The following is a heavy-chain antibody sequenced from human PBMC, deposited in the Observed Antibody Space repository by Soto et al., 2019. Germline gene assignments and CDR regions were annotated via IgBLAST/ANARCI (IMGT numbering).Heavy chain of an antibody. CDR2: INHSGST. CDR3: ARDGNYCSGGSCYSIDAFDI. D-gene: IGHD2-15*01. CDR1: GGSFSGYY. J-gene: IGHJ3*02. V-gene: IGHV4-34*01. Sequence: PSETLSLTCAVYGGSFSGYYWSWIRQPPGKGLEWIGEINHSGSTNYNPSLKSRVTISVDTSKNQFSLKLSSVTAADTAVYYCARDGNYCSGGSCYSIDAFDIWGKGTMVTVSS.